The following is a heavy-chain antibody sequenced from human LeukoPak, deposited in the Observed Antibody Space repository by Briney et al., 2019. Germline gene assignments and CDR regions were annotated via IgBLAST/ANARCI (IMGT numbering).Heavy chain of an antibody. J-gene: IGHJ4*02. CDR1: GFTFSDYY. D-gene: IGHD3-16*01. Sequence: GGSLRLSCAASGFTFSDYYMTWIRRAPGKGLEWVSYISSSSGFTKYADSVRGRFTISRDNAKNSLYLQMNTLRVDDTAVYYWARGSPPGDWGQGTLVTVSS. V-gene: IGHV3-11*05. CDR3: ARGSPPGD. CDR2: ISSSSGFT.